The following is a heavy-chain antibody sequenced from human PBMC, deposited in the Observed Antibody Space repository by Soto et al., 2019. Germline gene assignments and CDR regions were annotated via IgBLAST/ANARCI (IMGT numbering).Heavy chain of an antibody. D-gene: IGHD2-8*02. V-gene: IGHV4-39*01. J-gene: IGHJ5*02. Sequence: QLQLQESGPGLVKPSETLSLTCTVSGGSISSSSYYWGWIRQPPGKGLEWIGSIYYSGSTYYNPPLKGPVPISLDPSTVQVSLKLSSVTAADTAVYYCARPRHSSWWGWFDPWGQGALVTVSS. CDR1: GGSISSSSYY. CDR3: ARPRHSSWWGWFDP. CDR2: IYYSGST.